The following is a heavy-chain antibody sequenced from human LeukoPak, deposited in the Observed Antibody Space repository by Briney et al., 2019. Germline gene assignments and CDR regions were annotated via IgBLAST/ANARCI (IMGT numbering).Heavy chain of an antibody. V-gene: IGHV3-53*01. CDR1: GFTVSSNY. J-gene: IGHJ4*02. D-gene: IGHD3-10*01. CDR3: AVGVITMVRGVTDY. Sequence: GGSLRLSCAASGFTVSSNYMSWVSQAPGKGLERASVIYSGGSTYYADSVKGRFTISRDNSKNTLYLQMNSLRAEDTAVYYCAVGVITMVRGVTDYWAQGTLVTVSS. CDR2: IYSGGST.